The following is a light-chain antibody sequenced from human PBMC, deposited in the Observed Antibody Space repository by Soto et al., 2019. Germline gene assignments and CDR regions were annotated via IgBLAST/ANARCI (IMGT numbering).Light chain of an antibody. CDR2: VAS. V-gene: IGKV1-39*01. CDR3: LQTYSSPLT. CDR1: QYISRY. Sequence: DIEMTQSPSSLSASVGDRVTITCRASQYISRYLNWYQQKSGKAPKLLIFVASNLESGVPSRFSGSGSGTDSTLTISSLQPEDFATYYCLQTYSSPLTFGQGTKLDIK. J-gene: IGKJ2*01.